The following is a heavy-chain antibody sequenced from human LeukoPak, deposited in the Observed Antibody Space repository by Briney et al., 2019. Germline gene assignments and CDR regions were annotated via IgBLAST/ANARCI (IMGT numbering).Heavy chain of an antibody. V-gene: IGHV4-4*07. J-gene: IGHJ4*02. CDR2: IYASGST. CDR1: GGSIRSYY. Sequence: SETLSLTCSVSGGSIRSYYWSWIRQPAGKGLEWIGRIYASGSTNYNPSLKSRVTMSVDTSKNQFSLKLSSVTAADTAVYYCAREGSNEFPNNFDHWGQGTLVTISS. CDR3: AREGSNEFPNNFDH. D-gene: IGHD1-26*01.